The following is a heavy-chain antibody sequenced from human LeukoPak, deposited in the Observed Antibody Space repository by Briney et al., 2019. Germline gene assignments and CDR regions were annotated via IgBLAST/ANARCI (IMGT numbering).Heavy chain of an antibody. CDR1: GGSISSYY. J-gene: IGHJ3*02. Sequence: SETLSLTCTVSGGSISSYYWSWIRQPPGKGLEWIGSIYYSGSTYYTPSLKSRVTISIDTSKNQFSLKLSSVTAADTAVYYCASRITIFGVVTEVDAFDIWGQGTMVTVSS. CDR2: IYYSGST. D-gene: IGHD3-3*01. CDR3: ASRITIFGVVTEVDAFDI. V-gene: IGHV4-39*07.